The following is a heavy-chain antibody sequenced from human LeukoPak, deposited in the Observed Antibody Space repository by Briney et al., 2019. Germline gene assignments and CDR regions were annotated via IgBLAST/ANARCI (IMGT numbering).Heavy chain of an antibody. CDR1: GGSISSGSYY. J-gene: IGHJ4*02. CDR2: IYTSGST. CDR3: ARDSHTMIGWFGEYTP. Sequence: PSQTLSLTCTVSGGSISSGSYYWSWIRQPAGKGLEWIGRIYTSGSTNYNPSLKSRVTISVDRSKNQFSLKLSSVTAADTAVYYCARDSHTMIGWFGEYTPWGQGTLVTVSS. D-gene: IGHD3-10*01. V-gene: IGHV4-61*02.